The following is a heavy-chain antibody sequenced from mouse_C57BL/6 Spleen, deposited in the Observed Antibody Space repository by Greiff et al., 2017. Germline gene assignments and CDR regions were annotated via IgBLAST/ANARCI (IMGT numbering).Heavy chain of an antibody. CDR3: ARHEERAQAFYGMDY. CDR2: FYPGSGSI. D-gene: IGHD3-2*02. V-gene: IGHV1-62-2*01. CDR1: GYTFTEYT. Sequence: QVQLQQSGAELVKPGASVKLSCKASGYTFTEYTIHWVKQRSGQGLEWIGWFYPGSGSIKYNEKFKDKATLTVDKSSSTAYMELSRLTSEDSAVYFGARHEERAQAFYGMDYWGQGTSVTVSS. J-gene: IGHJ4*01.